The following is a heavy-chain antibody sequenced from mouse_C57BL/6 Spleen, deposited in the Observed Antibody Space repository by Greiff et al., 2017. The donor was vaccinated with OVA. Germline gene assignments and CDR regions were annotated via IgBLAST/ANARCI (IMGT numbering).Heavy chain of an antibody. D-gene: IGHD1-1*01. CDR2: IYPGSGSP. J-gene: IGHJ4*01. CDR1: GYTFTSYW. Sequence: VQLQQPGAELVKPGASVKMSCKASGYTFTSYWITWVKQRPGQGLEWIGDIYPGSGSPNYNEKFKSKATLTVDTSSSTAYMQLSSLTSEDSAVYYCARYARILRYAMDDWGQGTSVTVSS. V-gene: IGHV1-55*01. CDR3: ARYARILRYAMDD.